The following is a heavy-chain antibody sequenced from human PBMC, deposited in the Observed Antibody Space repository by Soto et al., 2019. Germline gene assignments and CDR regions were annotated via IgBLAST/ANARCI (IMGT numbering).Heavy chain of an antibody. CDR3: AKEASVPSFGEFWFFDL. J-gene: IGHJ2*01. D-gene: IGHD3-10*01. CDR1: GFTFPNYG. CDR2: VSGDGFTA. V-gene: IGHV3-23*01. Sequence: EVQLLESGGGLVQPGGSLRLSCDGSGFTFPNYGMTWVRQAPGQGLEWVSSVSGDGFTAYYADSVKGRFTISRDKSKNTVYVQMNSLRAEDTAVYYCAKEASVPSFGEFWFFDLWGRGTPVTVSS.